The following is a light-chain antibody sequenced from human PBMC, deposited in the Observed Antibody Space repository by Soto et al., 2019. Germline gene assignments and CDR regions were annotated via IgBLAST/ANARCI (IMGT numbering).Light chain of an antibody. Sequence: SYELSQPPSESVTPGQTATITCSGDKLGEKYVFWYQQKSGQSPVLVIYQDRERPSGIPERFSGSNSGNTATLTISGTQAVDEADYYCQAWDSSTVVFGGGTKVTVL. CDR2: QDR. J-gene: IGLJ2*01. V-gene: IGLV3-1*01. CDR3: QAWDSSTVV. CDR1: KLGEKY.